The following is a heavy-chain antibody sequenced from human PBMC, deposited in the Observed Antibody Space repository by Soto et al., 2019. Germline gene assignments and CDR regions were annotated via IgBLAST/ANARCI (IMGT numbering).Heavy chain of an antibody. V-gene: IGHV4-31*03. CDR2: IYYSGRT. CDR3: ARDLDNWFDP. Sequence: KESGPTLVKPTQTLTLTCTFSGFSLSTSGVGVGWIRQHPGKGLEWIGYIYYSGRTYFNPSLKSRVTISVDTSMNQFSLKLSSVTAADTAVYYCARDLDNWFDPWGQGTLVTVSS. CDR1: GFSLSTSGVG. J-gene: IGHJ5*02.